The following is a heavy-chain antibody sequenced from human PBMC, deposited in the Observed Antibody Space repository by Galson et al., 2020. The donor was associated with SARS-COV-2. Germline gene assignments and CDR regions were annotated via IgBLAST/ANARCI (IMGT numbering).Heavy chain of an antibody. CDR3: ASEVLTKTGLYASYSDVSYFDP. Sequence: VETSDPLSLTFTVSDGPISNYYWSWIRQPPGQGLDWIGDISYSGATHSNPSLKSPVTMSVDTTKNHFSLKLSSVTAAEMAVYFCASEVLTKTGLYASYSDVSYFDPWGQGTLVTVAS. D-gene: IGHD2-8*01. V-gene: IGHV4-59*01. CDR2: ISYSGAT. J-gene: IGHJ5*02. CDR1: DGPISNYY.